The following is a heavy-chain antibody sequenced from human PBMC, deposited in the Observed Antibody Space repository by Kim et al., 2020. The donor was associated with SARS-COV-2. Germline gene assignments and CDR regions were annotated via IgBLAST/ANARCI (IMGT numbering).Heavy chain of an antibody. Sequence: GGSLRLSCAASGFTFSSYAMSWVRQAPGKGLEWVSAISGSGGSTYYADSVKGRFTISRDNSKNTLYLQMNSLRAEDTAVYYCAKDWKVDSSGWWKEYYYYYGMDVWGQGTTVTVSS. CDR3: AKDWKVDSSGWWKEYYYYYGMDV. J-gene: IGHJ6*02. CDR2: ISGSGGST. V-gene: IGHV3-23*01. CDR1: GFTFSSYA. D-gene: IGHD6-19*01.